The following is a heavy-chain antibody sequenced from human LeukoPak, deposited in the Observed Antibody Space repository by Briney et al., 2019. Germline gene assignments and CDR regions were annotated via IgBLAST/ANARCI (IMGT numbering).Heavy chain of an antibody. Sequence: GGSLRLSCAASGFTFDDYAMHWVRQAPGKGLEWVSGISWNSGSIGYADSVKGRFTISRDNAKNSLYLQMNSLRAEDTALYYCAKDIGYGVPNYFDYWGQGTLITVSS. CDR2: ISWNSGSI. V-gene: IGHV3-9*01. J-gene: IGHJ4*02. CDR1: GFTFDDYA. CDR3: AKDIGYGVPNYFDY. D-gene: IGHD4-17*01.